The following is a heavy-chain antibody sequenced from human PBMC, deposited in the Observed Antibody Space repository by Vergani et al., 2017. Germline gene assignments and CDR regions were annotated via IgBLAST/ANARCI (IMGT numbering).Heavy chain of an antibody. V-gene: IGHV3-64D*06. CDR1: GFTFSSYA. D-gene: IGHD4-23*01. Sequence: EVQLVESGGGLVQPGGSLRLSCSASGFTFSSYAMHWVRQAPGKGLEYVSAISSNGGSTYYADSVKGRFTISRDNSKNTLYLQMSSLRAEDTAVYYCARGARARWYYYYYMDVWGKGTTVTVSS. J-gene: IGHJ6*03. CDR2: ISSNGGST. CDR3: ARGARARWYYYYYMDV.